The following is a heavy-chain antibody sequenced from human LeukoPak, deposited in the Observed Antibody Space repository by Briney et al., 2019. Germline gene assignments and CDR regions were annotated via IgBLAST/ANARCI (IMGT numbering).Heavy chain of an antibody. Sequence: GGSLRLSCAASGFTFSSYAMSWVRQAPGKGLDWVSAISGSGGNTYYADSVKGRFTISRDNSKNTLYLQMNSLRAEDTAVHYCAKDQYGGNPQYYFDYWGQGTLVTVSS. CDR2: ISGSGGNT. D-gene: IGHD4-23*01. CDR1: GFTFSSYA. CDR3: AKDQYGGNPQYYFDY. J-gene: IGHJ4*02. V-gene: IGHV3-23*01.